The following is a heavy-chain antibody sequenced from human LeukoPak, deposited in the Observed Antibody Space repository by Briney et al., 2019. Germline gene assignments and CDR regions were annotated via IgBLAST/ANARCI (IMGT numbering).Heavy chain of an antibody. CDR1: GGSISSYY. J-gene: IGHJ4*02. CDR3: ASLLHIAAADNEEDY. D-gene: IGHD6-13*01. V-gene: IGHV4-59*01. CDR2: IYYSGST. Sequence: PSETLSLTCTVSGGSISSYYWSWIRQPPGKGLEWIGYIYYSGSTNYNPSLKSRVTISVDTSKNQFSLKLSSVTAADTAVYYCASLLHIAAADNEEDYWGQGTLVTVSS.